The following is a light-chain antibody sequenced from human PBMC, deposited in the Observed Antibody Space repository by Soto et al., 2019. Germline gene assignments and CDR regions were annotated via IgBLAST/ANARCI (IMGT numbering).Light chain of an antibody. V-gene: IGLV1-44*01. CDR1: SSNIGSNT. CDR2: NNN. CDR3: AAWDDSPNGYV. J-gene: IGLJ1*01. Sequence: VLTQPPSTSATPGQRVTISCSGSSSNIGSNTVNWYQQLPGTAPKLLIYNNNLRPSWVPDRFSGSKSGTSASLAISGLQSEDEADYYCAAWDDSPNGYVFGTGTKLTVL.